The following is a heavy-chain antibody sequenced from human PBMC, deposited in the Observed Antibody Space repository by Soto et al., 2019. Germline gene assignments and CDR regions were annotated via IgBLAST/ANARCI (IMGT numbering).Heavy chain of an antibody. CDR2: IYYSGST. D-gene: IGHD6-13*01. CDR1: GGSISSGGYY. CDR3: ARGSEQQLAYNWFDP. Sequence: QVQLQESGPGLVKPSQTLSLTCTVSGGSISSGGYYWSWIRQHPGKGLEWIGYIYYSGSTYYNPSLKSRVTISVDTSKNQFSLKLSSVTAADTAVYYCARGSEQQLAYNWFDPWGQGTLVTVSS. J-gene: IGHJ5*02. V-gene: IGHV4-31*03.